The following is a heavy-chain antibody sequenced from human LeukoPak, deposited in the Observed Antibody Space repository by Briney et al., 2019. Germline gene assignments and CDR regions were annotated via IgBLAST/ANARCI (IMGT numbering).Heavy chain of an antibody. CDR1: GGSISSSTYY. J-gene: IGHJ4*02. CDR2: IYYSGST. D-gene: IGHD3-10*01. V-gene: IGHV4-39*01. Sequence: PSETLSLTCTVSGGSISSSTYYWGWIRQPPGKGLEWIESIYYSGSTYYNPSLKSRVTISVDTSKNQFSLNLSSVTAADTAVYYCARQSVGFGEFNFDYWGQGTLVTVSS. CDR3: ARQSVGFGEFNFDY.